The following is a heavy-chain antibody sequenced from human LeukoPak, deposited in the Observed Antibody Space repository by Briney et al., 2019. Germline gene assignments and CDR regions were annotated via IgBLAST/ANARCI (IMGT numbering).Heavy chain of an antibody. CDR1: GFTFSSYA. CDR3: ARSEGYSYGTFDY. Sequence: GGSLRLSCAASGFTFSSYAMHWVRQAPGKGLEWVAVISYDGSNKYYADSVKGRFTISRDNSKNTLYLQMNSLRAEDTAVYYCARSEGYSYGTFDYWGQGTLVTASS. CDR2: ISYDGSNK. D-gene: IGHD5-18*01. J-gene: IGHJ4*02. V-gene: IGHV3-30*04.